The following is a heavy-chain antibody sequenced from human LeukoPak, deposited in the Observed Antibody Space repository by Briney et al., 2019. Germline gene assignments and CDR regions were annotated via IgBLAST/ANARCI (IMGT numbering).Heavy chain of an antibody. CDR1: GGSFSGYY. D-gene: IGHD5-12*01. CDR3: AASSTGSGYPYRSYYFAY. CDR2: INHSGST. Sequence: SETLSLTCAVYGGSFSGYYWSWIRQPPGKGLEWIGEINHSGSTNYNPSLKSRVTISVDTSKNQFSLKLSSVTAADTAVYYCAASSTGSGYPYRSYYFAYGGQGTLVTASA. J-gene: IGHJ4*02. V-gene: IGHV4-34*01.